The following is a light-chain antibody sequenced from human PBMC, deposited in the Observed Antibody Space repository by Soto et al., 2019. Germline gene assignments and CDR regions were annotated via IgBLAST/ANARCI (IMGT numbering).Light chain of an antibody. CDR2: GAS. J-gene: IGKJ4*01. CDR3: QQYDSWPLT. Sequence: EKVMTQSPATLSVSPGERATLSCRARQSVTNRYLAWYQQRPGQAPRLPIYGASTRATGIPDRFSGSGSGTEFTLTIRSLQSEDFAVYYCQQYDSWPLTFGGGTKVEIK. V-gene: IGKV3-15*01. CDR1: QSVTNRY.